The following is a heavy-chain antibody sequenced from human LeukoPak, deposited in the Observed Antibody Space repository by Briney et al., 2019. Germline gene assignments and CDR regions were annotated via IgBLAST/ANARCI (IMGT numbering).Heavy chain of an antibody. V-gene: IGHV3-21*01. CDR3: ATDVRDEYSSGWYPIGY. CDR1: GFTFSDYG. CDR2: ISSGSRYM. D-gene: IGHD6-19*01. Sequence: GGSLRLSCAASGFTFSDYGMHWVRQAPGKGLEWVSSISSGSRYMYYADSVKGRFTISRDNAKNSLYLLMNSLRAEDTAVYYCATDVRDEYSSGWYPIGYWGQGTLVTVSS. J-gene: IGHJ4*02.